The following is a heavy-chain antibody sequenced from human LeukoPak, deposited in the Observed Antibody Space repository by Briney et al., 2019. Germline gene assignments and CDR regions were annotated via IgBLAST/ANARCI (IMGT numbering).Heavy chain of an antibody. V-gene: IGHV3-21*01. CDR1: GFTFSSYS. CDR2: ISSSSSYI. CDR3: ARGSGYGKGHDY. Sequence: GGSLRLSYAASGFTFSSYSMNWVRQAPGKGLEWVSSISSSSSYIYYADSVKGRFTISRDNAKNSLYLQMNSLRAEDTAVYYCARGSGYGKGHDYWGQGTLVTVSS. J-gene: IGHJ4*02. D-gene: IGHD5-12*01.